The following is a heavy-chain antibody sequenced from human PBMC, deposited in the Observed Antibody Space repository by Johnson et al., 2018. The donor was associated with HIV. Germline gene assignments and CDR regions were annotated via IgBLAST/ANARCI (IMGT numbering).Heavy chain of an antibody. CDR1: GFTFSSYG. D-gene: IGHD5-24*01. V-gene: IGHV3-33*06. J-gene: IGHJ3*01. CDR2: IWHDGSNK. Sequence: QVQLVESGGGVVQPGRSLRLSCAASGFTFSSYGMHWVRQAPGKGLAWVAVIWHDGSNKFYLDSVKGRFTISRDNSQNTLYLYMSSLTVEDAGVYYCAKDVGDGYNRWGAFELWGQGTMVTVSS. CDR3: AKDVGDGYNRWGAFEL.